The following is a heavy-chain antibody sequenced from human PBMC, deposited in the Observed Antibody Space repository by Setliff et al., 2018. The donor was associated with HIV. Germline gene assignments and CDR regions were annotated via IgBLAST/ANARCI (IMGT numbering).Heavy chain of an antibody. CDR2: ISPDGSVI. V-gene: IGHV3-74*01. D-gene: IGHD1-26*01. CDR1: GFTFGSQW. Sequence: GESLKISCAASGFTFGSQWMHWVRQAPGKGLVWVSRISPDGSVINYAGSAKGRFTISRDNAKNTLYLQMNGLRAEDTAVYYCVRGIVGASVFNYWGQGTQVTVSS. CDR3: VRGIVGASVFNY. J-gene: IGHJ4*02.